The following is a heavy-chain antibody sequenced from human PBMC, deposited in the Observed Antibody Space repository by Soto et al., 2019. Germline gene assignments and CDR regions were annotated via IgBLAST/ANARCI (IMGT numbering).Heavy chain of an antibody. CDR3: ARGSYSSGWYLDY. Sequence: GESLKISCAASGFTVSSNYMSWVRQAPGKGLEWVSVIYSGGSTYYADSVKGRFTISRHNSKNTLYLQMNSLRAEDTAVYYCARGSYSSGWYLDYWGQGTLVTVSS. D-gene: IGHD6-19*01. CDR1: GFTVSSNY. V-gene: IGHV3-53*04. J-gene: IGHJ4*02. CDR2: IYSGGST.